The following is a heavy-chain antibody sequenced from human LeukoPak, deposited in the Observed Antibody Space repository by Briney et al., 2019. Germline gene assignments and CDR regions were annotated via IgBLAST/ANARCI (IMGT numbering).Heavy chain of an antibody. Sequence: PGGSLRLSCAASGFTFSSYSMNWVRQAPGKGLEWVSYISSSSSTIYYADSVKGRFTISRDNAKNSLYLQMNSLRAEDTAVYYCARGREYYGSGSRRWGQGTLVTVSS. CDR2: ISSSSSTI. J-gene: IGHJ4*02. CDR1: GFTFSSYS. V-gene: IGHV3-48*01. D-gene: IGHD3-10*01. CDR3: ARGREYYGSGSRR.